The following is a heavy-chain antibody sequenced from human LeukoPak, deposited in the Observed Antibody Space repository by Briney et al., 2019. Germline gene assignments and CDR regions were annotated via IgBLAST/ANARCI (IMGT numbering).Heavy chain of an antibody. J-gene: IGHJ4*02. Sequence: GGSLRLSCAASGLTFSNYAMNWVRQAPGKGLEWVSYISSTGSIMYSADSVKGRFTISRDNAKNSLYLQMNSLRAEDTAIYYCSGQYSSSSVVDYWGQGTLVTVSS. CDR1: GLTFSNYA. CDR2: ISSTGSIM. CDR3: SGQYSSSSVVDY. D-gene: IGHD6-6*01. V-gene: IGHV3-48*03.